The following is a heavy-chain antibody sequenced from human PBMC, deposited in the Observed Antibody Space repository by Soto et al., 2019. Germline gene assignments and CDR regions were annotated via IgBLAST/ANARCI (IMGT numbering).Heavy chain of an antibody. V-gene: IGHV3-21*01. Sequence: GGSLRLSCAASGFTFSSYSMNWVRQAPGKGLEWVSSISSSSSYIYYADSVKGRFTISRDNAKNSLYLQMNSLRAEDTAVYYCARLLYSSGWPLGYWGQGTLVTVSS. CDR2: ISSSSSYI. D-gene: IGHD6-19*01. J-gene: IGHJ4*02. CDR1: GFTFSSYS. CDR3: ARLLYSSGWPLGY.